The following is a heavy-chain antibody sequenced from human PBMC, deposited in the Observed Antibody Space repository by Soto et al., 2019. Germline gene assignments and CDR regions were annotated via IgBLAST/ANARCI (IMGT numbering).Heavy chain of an antibody. CDR3: ARGRREGPDAFDI. Sequence: EVQLVESGGGLVQPGGSLRLSCAASGFTFSSYSMNWVRQAPGKGLEWVSYISSSSSTIYYADSVKGRFTISRDNGKNSLYLQMNSLRDEDTAVYYCARGRREGPDAFDIWGQGTMVTVSS. J-gene: IGHJ3*02. CDR1: GFTFSSYS. V-gene: IGHV3-48*02. D-gene: IGHD1-26*01. CDR2: ISSSSSTI.